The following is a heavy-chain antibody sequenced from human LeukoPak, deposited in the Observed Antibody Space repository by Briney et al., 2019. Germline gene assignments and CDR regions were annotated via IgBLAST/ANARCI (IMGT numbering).Heavy chain of an antibody. CDR2: ISWSGDRM. CDR3: AKDLGGSATTV. D-gene: IGHD2-2*01. J-gene: IGHJ4*02. Sequence: PGRSLRLSCAASGFTFEDHVMHWVRQAPGKGLEWVSSISWSGDRMGYADAVKGRFTISRDNAKNSLFLQMNSLGVEDTALYYCAKDLGGSATTVWGQGTLVTVSS. CDR1: GFTFEDHV. V-gene: IGHV3-9*01.